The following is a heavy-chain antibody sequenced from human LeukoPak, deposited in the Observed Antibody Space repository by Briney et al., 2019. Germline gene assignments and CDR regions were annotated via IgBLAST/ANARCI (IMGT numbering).Heavy chain of an antibody. V-gene: IGHV3-64*04. CDR3: AKPYNYGVRGVHFDY. Sequence: GGSLRLSCSASGFTFNRFYLHWVRQAPGKGLEFVSHISSNGATTYYADSVKGRFTISRDNSKDTLYLEMNSLRAEDTAVYYCAKPYNYGVRGVHFDYWGQGTLVTVSS. CDR1: GFTFNRFY. D-gene: IGHD4-17*01. J-gene: IGHJ4*02. CDR2: ISSNGATT.